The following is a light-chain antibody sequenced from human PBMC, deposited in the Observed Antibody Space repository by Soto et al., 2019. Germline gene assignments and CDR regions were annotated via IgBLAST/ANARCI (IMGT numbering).Light chain of an antibody. CDR3: QQYGTSPRT. CDR2: GAS. CDR1: QSISSNY. V-gene: IGKV3-20*01. J-gene: IGKJ1*01. Sequence: EIVLTQSPGTPSLSPGERATLSCRASQSISSNYLAWFQQKPGQAPRLLSYGASSRATGIPDRFSGSGSGADFTLTINRLEPDDFAVYYCQQYGTSPRTFGQGTKVDIK.